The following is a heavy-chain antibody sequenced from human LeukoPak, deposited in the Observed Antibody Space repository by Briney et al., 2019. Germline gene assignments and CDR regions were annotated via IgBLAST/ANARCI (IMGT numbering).Heavy chain of an antibody. Sequence: SETLSLTCTVSGGSISSYYWSWIRQPAGKGLEWIGRIYTSGSTNYNPSLKSRVTMSVDTSKNQFSLKLSSVTAADTAVYYCASARELPSLDPPGDYWGQGTLVTVSS. D-gene: IGHD1-26*01. CDR3: ASARELPSLDPPGDY. V-gene: IGHV4-4*07. J-gene: IGHJ4*02. CDR1: GGSISSYY. CDR2: IYTSGST.